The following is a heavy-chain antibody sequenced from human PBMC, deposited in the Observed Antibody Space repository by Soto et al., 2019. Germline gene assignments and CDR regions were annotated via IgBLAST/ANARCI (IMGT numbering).Heavy chain of an antibody. J-gene: IGHJ4*02. CDR2: MHHSGTT. D-gene: IGHD5-12*01. V-gene: IGHV4-38-2*02. Sequence: PSETLSLTCAVSGYSISRGYYWGWIRQPPGKGLEWIGNMHHSGTTYYNPSLKSRVTMSIDTSKNQFSLKLRSVTAADTAVYYCARDLGEYVATVYFDYWGQGTLVTVSS. CDR3: ARDLGEYVATVYFDY. CDR1: GYSISRGYY.